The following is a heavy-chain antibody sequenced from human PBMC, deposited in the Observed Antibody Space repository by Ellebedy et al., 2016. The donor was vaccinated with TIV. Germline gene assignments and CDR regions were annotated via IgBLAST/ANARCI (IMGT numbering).Heavy chain of an antibody. CDR3: GGRWI. D-gene: IGHD4-23*01. Sequence: LSLTCVGSGFTFSSYAMSWVRQAPGKGLEWVAVISYDGSNKYYQDSVKGRFTISRDNSKNVLYLQMNTLRAEDTAVYYCGGRWIWGQGTMVTVSS. V-gene: IGHV3-30*04. CDR1: GFTFSSYA. J-gene: IGHJ3*02. CDR2: ISYDGSNK.